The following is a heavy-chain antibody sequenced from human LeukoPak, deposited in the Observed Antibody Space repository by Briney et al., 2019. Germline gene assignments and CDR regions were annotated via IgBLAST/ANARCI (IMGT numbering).Heavy chain of an antibody. Sequence: SGGSLRLSCAASGFTFSSYSMNWVRQAPGKGLEWVSSISSSSSYIYYADSVKGRFTISRDNSKNTLYLQMDSLRAEDTAVYYCAKARELLGSTDYWGQGTLVTVSS. CDR2: ISSSSSYI. J-gene: IGHJ4*02. V-gene: IGHV3-21*04. D-gene: IGHD1-26*01. CDR3: AKARELLGSTDY. CDR1: GFTFSSYS.